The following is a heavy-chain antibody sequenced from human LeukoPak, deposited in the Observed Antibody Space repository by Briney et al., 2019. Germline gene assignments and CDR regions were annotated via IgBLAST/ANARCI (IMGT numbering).Heavy chain of an antibody. CDR3: ARIGSNTWAKPLHFDY. CDR2: IFSDGTNK. Sequence: GRSLRLSCVGSGFTFSNYALHWVRQAPGKGPEWVALIFSDGTNKYYAESVKGRFTISRDNSKNTLYLQMDSLRADDTAVYYCARIGSNTWAKPLHFDYWGQGTLVTVSS. CDR1: GFTFSNYA. J-gene: IGHJ4*02. V-gene: IGHV3-30*04. D-gene: IGHD2-2*01.